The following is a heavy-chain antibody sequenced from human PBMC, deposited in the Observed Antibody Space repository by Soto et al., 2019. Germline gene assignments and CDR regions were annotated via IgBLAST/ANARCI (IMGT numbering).Heavy chain of an antibody. CDR2: INAANGDT. CDR1: GYTFTTYA. V-gene: IGHV1-3*01. CDR3: GRSGVGATGEILYNAMDV. J-gene: IGHJ6*02. D-gene: IGHD1-26*01. Sequence: VQLVQSGAEAKKPGASVQVSCKASGYTFTTYALHWVRQAPGERPEWMGWINAANGDTKYSEKFHGRVTITRDTSATTGYMELRSLTSEDTAVYYCGRSGVGATGEILYNAMDVWGQGTTVTVSS.